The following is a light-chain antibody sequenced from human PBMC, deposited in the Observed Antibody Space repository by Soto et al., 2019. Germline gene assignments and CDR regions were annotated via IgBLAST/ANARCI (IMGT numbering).Light chain of an antibody. CDR1: QSVYTY. CDR3: QQRSSWPLT. Sequence: EIVLTQSPATLSMSPGERATLSCRASQSVYTYLAWYQQKPGQAPRLLIYDASNRATGIPARFSGSGSGTDFTLTIGSLEPEDFAVYYCQQRSSWPLTFGGATKVEI. J-gene: IGKJ4*01. CDR2: DAS. V-gene: IGKV3-11*01.